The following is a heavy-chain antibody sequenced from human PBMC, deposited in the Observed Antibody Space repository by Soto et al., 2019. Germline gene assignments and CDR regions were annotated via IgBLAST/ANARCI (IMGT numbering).Heavy chain of an antibody. CDR3: ARGDYYDSSGPFSDAFDI. D-gene: IGHD3-22*01. CDR2: IKPDGSEK. CDR1: GFTFSSYW. Sequence: EVQLVESGGGLVQPGGSLRLSCAAAGFTFSSYWMSWVRQAPGKGLEWVANIKPDGSEKWYVDSVKGRFTISRDNAKNSXSLQMKTLRAEDTAVYYCARGDYYDSSGPFSDAFDIWGQGTMVTVS. V-gene: IGHV3-7*04. J-gene: IGHJ3*02.